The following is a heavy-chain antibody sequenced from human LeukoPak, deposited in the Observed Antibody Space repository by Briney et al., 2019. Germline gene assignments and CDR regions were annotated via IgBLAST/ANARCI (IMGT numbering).Heavy chain of an antibody. Sequence: GGSLRLSCAASGFTFDDYAMHWVRQAPGKCLEWVSGISWNSGSIGYADSVKGRFTISRDNAKNSLYLQMNSLSAEDTALYYCAKELVRYSGSYASPPHALDYWGRGTLVTVSS. D-gene: IGHD1-26*01. CDR3: AKELVRYSGSYASPPHALDY. J-gene: IGHJ4*02. CDR2: ISWNSGSI. V-gene: IGHV3-9*01. CDR1: GFTFDDYA.